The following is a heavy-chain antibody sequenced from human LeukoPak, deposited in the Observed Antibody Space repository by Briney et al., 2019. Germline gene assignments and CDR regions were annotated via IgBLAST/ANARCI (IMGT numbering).Heavy chain of an antibody. CDR3: ARRYYYDSSGYPDY. V-gene: IGHV3-74*01. D-gene: IGHD3-22*01. Sequence: GGSLRLSCAASGFTFSSYWMHWVRQAPGKGLVWVSRINSDGSSTSYADSVKSRFTISRDNAKNTLYLQMNSLRVEDTAVYYCARRYYYDSSGYPDYWGQGTLVTVSS. J-gene: IGHJ4*02. CDR2: INSDGSST. CDR1: GFTFSSYW.